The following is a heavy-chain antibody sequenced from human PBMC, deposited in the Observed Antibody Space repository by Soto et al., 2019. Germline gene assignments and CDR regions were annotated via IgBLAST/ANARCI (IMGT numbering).Heavy chain of an antibody. CDR2: ISGSGGST. D-gene: IGHD4-17*01. V-gene: IGHV3-23*01. CDR1: GFTFSSYA. J-gene: IGHJ6*03. CDR3: AKSYGDYPYYYYYYYMDV. Sequence: EVQLLESGGGLVQPGGSLRLSCAASGFTFSSYAMSWVRQAPGKGLEWVSAISGSGGSTYYADSVKGRFTISRDNSKNRLYLQMNSLRAEDTAVYYCAKSYGDYPYYYYYYYMDVWGKGTTVTVSS.